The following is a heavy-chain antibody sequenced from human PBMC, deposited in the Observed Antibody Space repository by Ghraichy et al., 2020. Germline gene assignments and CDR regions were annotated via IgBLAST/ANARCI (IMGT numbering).Heavy chain of an antibody. J-gene: IGHJ3*02. CDR2: ISSSSSTI. D-gene: IGHD3-22*01. Sequence: GGSLRLSCAASGFTFSSCSMNWVRQAPGKGLEWVSYISSSSSTIYYADSVKGRFTISRDNAKNSLYLQMNSLRDEDTAVYYCASGTRITMIVVPHAFDIWGQGTMVTVSS. CDR1: GFTFSSCS. CDR3: ASGTRITMIVVPHAFDI. V-gene: IGHV3-48*02.